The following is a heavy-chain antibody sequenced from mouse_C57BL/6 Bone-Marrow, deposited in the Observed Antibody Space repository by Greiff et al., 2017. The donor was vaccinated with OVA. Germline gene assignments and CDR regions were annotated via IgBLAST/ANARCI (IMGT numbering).Heavy chain of an antibody. CDR2: IYPGDGDT. Sequence: ESGPELVKPGASVKISCKASGYAFSSSWMNWVKQRPGKGLEWIGRIYPGDGDTNYNGKFKGKATLTADKSSSTAYMQLSSLTSEDSAVYFCARAHGYRFAYWGQGTLVTVSA. J-gene: IGHJ3*01. V-gene: IGHV1-82*01. CDR1: GYAFSSSW. CDR3: ARAHGYRFAY. D-gene: IGHD2-2*01.